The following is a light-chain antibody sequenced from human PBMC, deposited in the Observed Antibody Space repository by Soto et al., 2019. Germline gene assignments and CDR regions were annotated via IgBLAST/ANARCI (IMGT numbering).Light chain of an antibody. CDR3: QQYNNWPYT. V-gene: IGKV3-15*01. Sequence: EILMTQSPATLAVSPGERVALPCRASQSVSRNLAWYQQKSGQAPRLLIYGVSSRATDTPARFSGSGSGTEFTLTISSLQSEVFAVYYCQQYNNWPYTFGLGTKLEMK. CDR1: QSVSRN. CDR2: GVS. J-gene: IGKJ2*01.